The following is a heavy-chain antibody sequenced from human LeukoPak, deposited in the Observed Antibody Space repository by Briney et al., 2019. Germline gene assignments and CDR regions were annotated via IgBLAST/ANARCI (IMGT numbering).Heavy chain of an antibody. CDR2: IRYDGSNK. CDR3: VLYYYDSSGYHYSESAAFDI. J-gene: IGHJ3*02. V-gene: IGHV3-30*02. D-gene: IGHD3-22*01. Sequence: PGGSLRLSCAASGFTFSSYGMHWVRQAPGKGLEWVAFIRYDGSNKYYADSVKGRFTISRDNSKNTLYLQMNSLRAEDTAVYYCVLYYYDSSGYHYSESAAFDIWGQGTMVTVSS. CDR1: GFTFSSYG.